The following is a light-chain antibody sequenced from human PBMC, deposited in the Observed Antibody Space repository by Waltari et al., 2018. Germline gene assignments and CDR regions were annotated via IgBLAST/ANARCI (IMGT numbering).Light chain of an antibody. CDR1: QGIDNF. J-gene: IGKJ1*01. CDR3: QKYDSALWA. V-gene: IGKV1-27*01. Sequence: DIQVTQSPSSLSASVGDSVTITCRASQGIDNFLAWYQQRPGTVPKLLIFAASTLQSGVPSRFSGSGSGTYFTLTISSLQPEDVATYYCQKYDSALWAFGQGTKVEIK. CDR2: AAS.